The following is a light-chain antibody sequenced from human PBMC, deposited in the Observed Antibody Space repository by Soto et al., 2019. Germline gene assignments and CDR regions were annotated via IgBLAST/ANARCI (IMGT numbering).Light chain of an antibody. CDR1: QSIGYY. V-gene: IGKV1-39*01. CDR2: AAS. J-gene: IGKJ5*01. Sequence: DIQMTQSPSSLSASVGYRLTIACRASQSIGYYLNWYQQKPGKAPQLLIYAASSLQSGVPSRFSASGSGTYFTLTITSLQPEDFATYYCQQSYSSPRTFGPGTRLEIK. CDR3: QQSYSSPRT.